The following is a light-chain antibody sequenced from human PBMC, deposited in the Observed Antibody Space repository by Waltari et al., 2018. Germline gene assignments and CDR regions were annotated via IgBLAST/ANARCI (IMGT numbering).Light chain of an antibody. CDR1: QDISSW. CDR2: AVS. V-gene: IGKV1-12*01. J-gene: IGKJ5*01. CDR3: QQGDGFHPIT. Sequence: DIQMTQSPSSVSASVGDRVTITCRASQDISSWLAWYQQKPGQAPRLLIYAVSILHSGVPSRFSGSGSGTDFTLTITSLQPEDFPIYYCQQGDGFHPITFGQGTRLE.